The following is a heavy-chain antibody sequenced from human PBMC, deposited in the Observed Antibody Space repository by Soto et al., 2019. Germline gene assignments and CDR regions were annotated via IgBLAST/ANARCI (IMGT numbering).Heavy chain of an antibody. CDR2: TYYRSRWYS. Sequence: SQTLSLTCVGSGDTVSSNSVAWNWVRQSPSRGLEWLGRTYYRSRWYSDYAVSVRSRIDINADTSKNQVSLQLNSVTPEDTAVYYCARSEEDSDYYYYGMDVCGQGTTLTVSS. V-gene: IGHV6-1*01. J-gene: IGHJ6*02. CDR1: GDTVSSNSVA. D-gene: IGHD2-15*01. CDR3: ARSEEDSDYYYYGMDV.